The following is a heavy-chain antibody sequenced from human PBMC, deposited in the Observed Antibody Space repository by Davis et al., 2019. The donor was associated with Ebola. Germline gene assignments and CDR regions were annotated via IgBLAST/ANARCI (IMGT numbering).Heavy chain of an antibody. Sequence: LSLTCAASGFIFSSYAMSWVRQAPGKGLEWVSSISVRSITYHADSVKGRFTISRDNSKNTLYLQMNSLRAEDTAVYYCAKVHPPTTVTTGWFDPWGQGTLVTASS. D-gene: IGHD4-17*01. CDR2: ISVRSIT. J-gene: IGHJ5*02. CDR1: GFIFSSYA. V-gene: IGHV3-23*01. CDR3: AKVHPPTTVTTGWFDP.